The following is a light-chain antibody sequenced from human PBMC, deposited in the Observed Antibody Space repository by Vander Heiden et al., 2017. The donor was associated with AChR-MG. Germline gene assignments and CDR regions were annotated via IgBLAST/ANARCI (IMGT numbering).Light chain of an antibody. CDR3: SSFTTSSTYV. Sequence: QSALPQPASVSGSPGQSITISCTGTSSDIGRYNYVSWNQQHPGKIPKRMIYDVSNRPSGISNRFAGSKSGNTASLTISGLQAEDEATYYCSSFTTSSTYVFGTGTEVTVL. V-gene: IGLV2-14*03. CDR1: SSDIGRYNY. CDR2: DVS. J-gene: IGLJ1*01.